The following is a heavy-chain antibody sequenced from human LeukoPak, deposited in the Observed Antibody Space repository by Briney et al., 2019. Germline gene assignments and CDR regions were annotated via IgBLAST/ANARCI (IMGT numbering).Heavy chain of an antibody. V-gene: IGHV3-21*01. CDR1: GFTFSSYS. Sequence: GGSLRLSCAASGFTFSSYSMNWVRQAPGKGLEWVSSISSSSYIYYADSVKGRFTISRDNAKNSLYLQMNSLRAEDTAVYYCARALLEAAYDYWGQGTLVTVSS. D-gene: IGHD6-25*01. CDR2: ISSSSYI. CDR3: ARALLEAAYDY. J-gene: IGHJ4*02.